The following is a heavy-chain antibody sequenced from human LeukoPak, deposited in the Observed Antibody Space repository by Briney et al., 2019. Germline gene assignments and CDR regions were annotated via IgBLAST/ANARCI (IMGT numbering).Heavy chain of an antibody. D-gene: IGHD3-22*01. J-gene: IGHJ5*02. CDR1: GGSISSSSYY. Sequence: SETLSLTCTVSGGSISSSSYYWGWIRQPPGKGLEWIGSLYYSGSTYYNPSLKSRVTISVDTSKNQFSLKLSSVTAADTAVYYCARVYYYDSSGRWFDPWGQGTLVTVSS. V-gene: IGHV4-39*07. CDR2: LYYSGST. CDR3: ARVYYYDSSGRWFDP.